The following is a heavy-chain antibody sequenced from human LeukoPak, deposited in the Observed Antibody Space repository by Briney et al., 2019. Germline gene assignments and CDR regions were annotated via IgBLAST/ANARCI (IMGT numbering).Heavy chain of an antibody. V-gene: IGHV4-4*02. D-gene: IGHD3-22*01. CDR2: IYHSGST. Sequence: SETLSLTCAVSGGSISSSNWWSWVRQPPGKGLEWIGEIYHSGSTNYNPSLKSRVTISVGKSKNQFSPKLSSVTAADTAVYYCARGGSSGYYDFDYWGQGTLVTVSS. CDR1: GGSISSSNW. J-gene: IGHJ4*02. CDR3: ARGGSSGYYDFDY.